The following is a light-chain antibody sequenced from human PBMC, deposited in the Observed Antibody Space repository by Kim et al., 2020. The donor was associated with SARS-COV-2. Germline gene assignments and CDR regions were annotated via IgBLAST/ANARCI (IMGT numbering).Light chain of an antibody. V-gene: IGKV3-20*01. CDR2: GAS. Sequence: SPGERATLSCRASQSVSSNYLAWYQQKPGQAPRLLIYGASSRATGIPDRFSGSGSGTDFTLTISRLEPEDFAVYYCQQYGSSPPTFGQGTKVDIK. CDR1: QSVSSNY. J-gene: IGKJ1*01. CDR3: QQYGSSPPT.